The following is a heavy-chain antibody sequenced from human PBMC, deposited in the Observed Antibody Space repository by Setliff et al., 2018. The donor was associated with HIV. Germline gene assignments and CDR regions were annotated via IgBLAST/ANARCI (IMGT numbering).Heavy chain of an antibody. CDR3: AKLLGNGGNSDPFDI. V-gene: IGHV3-33*03. J-gene: IGHJ3*02. CDR2: IWYDGSNK. CDR1: GFTFSTYG. Sequence: GGSLRLSCAASGFTFSTYGMHWVRQAPGKGLEWLAVIWYDGSNKYYADSVKGRFAISRDNAKNSLYLQMNSLTTEDTALYYCAKLLGNGGNSDPFDIWGQGTTVTVSS. D-gene: IGHD2-21*01.